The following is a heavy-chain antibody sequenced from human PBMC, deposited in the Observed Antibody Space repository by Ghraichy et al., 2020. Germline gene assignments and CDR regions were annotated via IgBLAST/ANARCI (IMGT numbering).Heavy chain of an antibody. D-gene: IGHD4-17*01. V-gene: IGHV4-34*01. Sequence: SETLSLTCAVYGGSFSGYYWSWIRQPPGKGLEWIGEINHSGSTNYNPSLKSRVTISVDTSKNQFSLKLSSVTAADTAVYYCARGPGATTVTTGSNWFDPWGQGTLVTVSS. CDR1: GGSFSGYY. CDR3: ARGPGATTVTTGSNWFDP. J-gene: IGHJ5*02. CDR2: INHSGST.